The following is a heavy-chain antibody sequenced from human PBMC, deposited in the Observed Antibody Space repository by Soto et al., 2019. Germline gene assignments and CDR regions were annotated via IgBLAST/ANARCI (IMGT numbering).Heavy chain of an antibody. CDR2: IYYSGST. CDR1: GGSITSSEYY. CDR3: ARGGYYYDSSGSPSPYYFDY. D-gene: IGHD3-22*01. Sequence: SETLSLTCTVSGGSITSSEYYWSWIRQPPGKGLEWIGYIYYSGSTNYNPSLKSRVTISVDTSKNQFSLKLSSVTAADTAVYYCARGGYYYDSSGSPSPYYFDYWGQGTLVTVSS. J-gene: IGHJ4*02. V-gene: IGHV4-61*05.